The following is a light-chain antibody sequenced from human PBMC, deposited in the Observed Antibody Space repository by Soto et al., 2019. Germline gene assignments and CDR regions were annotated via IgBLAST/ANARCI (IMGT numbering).Light chain of an antibody. J-gene: IGKJ1*01. CDR2: DAS. Sequence: DIQMTQSPSSLSASVGDRVTITCQASQDISNYLNWYQQKPGKAPKLLIYDASNLETGVPSRFSGSGSGTDFTFTISSLQPEDIATYYCQQYDILWTFGQGTKVDIK. V-gene: IGKV1-33*01. CDR3: QQYDILWT. CDR1: QDISNY.